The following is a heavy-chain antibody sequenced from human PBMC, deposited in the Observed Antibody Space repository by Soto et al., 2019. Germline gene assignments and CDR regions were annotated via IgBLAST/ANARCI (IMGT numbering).Heavy chain of an antibody. CDR2: IWYDGSNK. J-gene: IGHJ4*02. D-gene: IGHD1-26*01. Sequence: GGSLRLSCAASGFTFSSYVMHWVRQAPGKGLEWVAVIWYDGSNKYYADSVKGRFTISRDNSKNTLYLQMNSLRAEDTAVYYYARAGSYVLVDWGQGTLVTVTS. V-gene: IGHV3-33*01. CDR1: GFTFSSYV. CDR3: ARAGSYVLVD.